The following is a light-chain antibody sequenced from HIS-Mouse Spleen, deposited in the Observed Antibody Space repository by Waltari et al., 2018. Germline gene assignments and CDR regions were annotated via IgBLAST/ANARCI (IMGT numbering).Light chain of an antibody. V-gene: IGKV3-15*01. CDR2: GAS. Sequence: EIVMTQSPATLSVSPGERAILSCRASQSVSSNLAWYQQKPGQAPRLLIYGASTRATGIPARFSGSGSGTEFTLTISSLQSEDFAVYYCQQYNNWPPRKFTFGPGTKVDIK. CDR3: QQYNNWPPRKFT. J-gene: IGKJ3*01. CDR1: QSVSSN.